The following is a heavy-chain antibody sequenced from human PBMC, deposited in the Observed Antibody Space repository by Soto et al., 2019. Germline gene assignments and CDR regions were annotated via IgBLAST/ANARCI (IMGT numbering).Heavy chain of an antibody. Sequence: PGGSLRLSCAASGFTFSSYAMHWVRQAPGKGLEWVAVISYDGSNKYYADSVKGRFTISRDNSKNTLYLQMNSLRAEDTAVYYCARDSSRKQWLVRMDYWGQGTLVTVSS. CDR2: ISYDGSNK. J-gene: IGHJ4*02. D-gene: IGHD6-19*01. CDR1: GFTFSSYA. CDR3: ARDSSRKQWLVRMDY. V-gene: IGHV3-30-3*01.